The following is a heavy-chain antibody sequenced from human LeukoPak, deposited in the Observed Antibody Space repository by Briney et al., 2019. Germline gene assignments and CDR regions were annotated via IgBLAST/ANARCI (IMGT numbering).Heavy chain of an antibody. CDR1: GYTFTGYY. D-gene: IGHD6-19*01. CDR2: INPNSGGT. J-gene: IGHJ6*02. V-gene: IGHV1-2*06. Sequence: GASVKVSCKASGYTFTGYYMHWVRQAPGQGLEWMGRINPNSGGTNYAQKFQGRVTMTRDTSISTAYMELSSLRSEDTAVYYCARSSSSGWGNYYYYGMDVWGQGTTVTVSS. CDR3: ARSSSSGWGNYYYYGMDV.